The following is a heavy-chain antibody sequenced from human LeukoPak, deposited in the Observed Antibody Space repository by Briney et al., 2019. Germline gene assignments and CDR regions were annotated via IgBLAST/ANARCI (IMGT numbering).Heavy chain of an antibody. CDR3: AKEPPTKITKYYGSRSYADY. Sequence: QSGGSLRLSCAASGFTFSSYAMSWVRQAPGKGLEWVLAISGSGGSTYYADSVKGRFTISSDSCKNTLYLQINSMRAQDTAVYYCAKEPPTKITKYYGSRSYADYWGQGTLVTVSS. D-gene: IGHD3-10*01. CDR1: GFTFSSYA. CDR2: ISGSGGST. J-gene: IGHJ4*02. V-gene: IGHV3-23*01.